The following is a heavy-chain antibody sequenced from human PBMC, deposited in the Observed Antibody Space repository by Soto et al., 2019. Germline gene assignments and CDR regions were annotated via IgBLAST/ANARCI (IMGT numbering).Heavy chain of an antibody. J-gene: IGHJ6*02. CDR2: LDPSDSYT. CDR3: ARLAMVRGVPTYGTDV. CDR1: GYSFTSYW. D-gene: IGHD3-10*01. V-gene: IGHV5-10-1*01. Sequence: EVQLVQSGAEVKKPGEPLRISCKGSGYSFTSYWISWVRQMPGKGLEWLGRLDPSDSYTNHSPSFQGHVTMSDDKSISTAYLQWSSLKASDTAMYYCARLAMVRGVPTYGTDVWRQGTTVTVSS.